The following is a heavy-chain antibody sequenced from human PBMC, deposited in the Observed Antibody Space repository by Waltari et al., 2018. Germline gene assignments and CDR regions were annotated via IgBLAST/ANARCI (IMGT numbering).Heavy chain of an antibody. V-gene: IGHV1-2*02. CDR2: HSPNRGDT. D-gene: IGHD2-2*01. CDR1: GYTFTEYY. J-gene: IGHJ6*02. CDR3: ARGSRYCTSTTCPSSAFDV. Sequence: QVQLVQSGAEVKKPGASVKVSCQASGYTFTEYYIHWVRQAPGQGLEWMGWHSPNRGDTKCAQRFEGRVTRSRDTSISTAYVEPSRLTTDDTAVYNCARGSRYCTSTTCPSSAFDVWGPGTTVTVSS.